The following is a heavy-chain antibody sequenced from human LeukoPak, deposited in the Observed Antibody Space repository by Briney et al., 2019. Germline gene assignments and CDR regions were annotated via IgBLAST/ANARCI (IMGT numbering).Heavy chain of an antibody. V-gene: IGHV3-9*01. CDR1: GFTFDDYA. D-gene: IGHD1-26*01. Sequence: PGRSLRLSCAASGFTFDDYAMHWVRQAPGKGLEWVSGISWNSGSIGYADSVKGRFTISRDNAKNSLYLQMNSLRAEDTAVYYCASSDYWGQGTLVTVSS. CDR2: ISWNSGSI. J-gene: IGHJ4*02. CDR3: ASSDY.